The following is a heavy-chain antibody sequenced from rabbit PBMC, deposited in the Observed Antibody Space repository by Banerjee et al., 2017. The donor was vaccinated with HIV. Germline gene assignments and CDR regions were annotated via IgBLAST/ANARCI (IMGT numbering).Heavy chain of an antibody. CDR3: GRGTYSKSSGYQWSL. Sequence: QEQLVESGGGLVQPEGSLTLTCKASGFSFGSSYYMCWVRQAPGKGLEWIGYIDTGSGTTAYASWVNGRFTISRNTNQNTVTLQMTSLTAADTATYFCGRGTYSKSSGYQWSLWGQGTLVTVS. D-gene: IGHD1-1*01. V-gene: IGHV1S43*01. CDR2: IDTGSGTT. CDR1: GFSFGSSYY. J-gene: IGHJ4*01.